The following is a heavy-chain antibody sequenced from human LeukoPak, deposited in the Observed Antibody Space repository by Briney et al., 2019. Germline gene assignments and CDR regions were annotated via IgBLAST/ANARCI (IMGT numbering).Heavy chain of an antibody. V-gene: IGHV1-69*13. CDR3: ARDIHYDFWSGYNY. CDR2: IIPIFGTA. Sequence: SVKVSCKASGGTFSSYAISWVRQAPGQGLEWMGGIIPIFGTANYAQKFQGRVTITADESTSTAYMELSSLRSEDTAVYYCARDIHYDFWSGYNYWGQGALVTVSS. D-gene: IGHD3-3*01. CDR1: GGTFSSYA. J-gene: IGHJ4*02.